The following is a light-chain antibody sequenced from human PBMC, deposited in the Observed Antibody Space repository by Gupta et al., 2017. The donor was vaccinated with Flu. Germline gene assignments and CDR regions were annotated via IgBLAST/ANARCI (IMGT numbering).Light chain of an antibody. Sequence: GTLFLSPGERVTLSCRASQSIRSRTLAWYQQKPGQAPRLLIYGTSSRATGIPDTFSGSGSGTXFNLTIXRLEPEDFAVYYCQQYSSSPLTFGXGTKVEIK. V-gene: IGKV3-20*01. CDR2: GTS. CDR1: QSIRSRT. CDR3: QQYSSSPLT. J-gene: IGKJ4*01.